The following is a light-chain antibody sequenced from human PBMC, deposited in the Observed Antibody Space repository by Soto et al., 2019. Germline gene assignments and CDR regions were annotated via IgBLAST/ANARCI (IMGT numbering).Light chain of an antibody. CDR3: QQSYSTPRT. V-gene: IGKV1-39*01. CDR1: QSIITY. Sequence: IQMTQSPSSLSASLGGRVTITCRASQSIITYLNWYQQKPGKAPKLLIYATSSLQSGVPSRFSGSGSETDFTLTISSLQPEDFATYYCQQSYSTPRTFAQGTKVDIK. CDR2: ATS. J-gene: IGKJ1*01.